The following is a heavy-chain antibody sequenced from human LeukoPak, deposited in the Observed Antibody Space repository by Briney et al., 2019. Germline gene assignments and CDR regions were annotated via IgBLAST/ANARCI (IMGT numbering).Heavy chain of an antibody. CDR3: ARYLGGIAAAGKGYFDY. D-gene: IGHD6-13*01. V-gene: IGHV4-59*01. CDR1: GGSISSYY. Sequence: PPETLSLTCTVSGGSISSYYWSWIRQPPGKGLEWIGYIYYSGSTNYNPSLKSRVTISVDTSKNQFSLKLSSVTAADTALYYCARYLGGIAAAGKGYFDYWGQGTLVTVSS. CDR2: IYYSGST. J-gene: IGHJ4*02.